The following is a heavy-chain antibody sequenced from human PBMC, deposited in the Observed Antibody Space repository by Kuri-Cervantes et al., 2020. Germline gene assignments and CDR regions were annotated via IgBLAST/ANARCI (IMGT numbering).Heavy chain of an antibody. CDR3: ARARRSSGWYQSGNWFDP. Sequence: ESLKISCTVSGGSISSSSYYWGWIRQPPGKGLEWIGEINHSGSTNYNPSLKSRVTISVDTSKNQFSLKLSSVTAADTAVYYCARARRSSGWYQSGNWFDPRGQGTLVTVSS. CDR1: GGSISSSSYY. D-gene: IGHD6-19*01. J-gene: IGHJ5*02. V-gene: IGHV4-39*07. CDR2: INHSGST.